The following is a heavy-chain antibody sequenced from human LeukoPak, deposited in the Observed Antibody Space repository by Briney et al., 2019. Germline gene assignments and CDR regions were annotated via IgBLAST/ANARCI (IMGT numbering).Heavy chain of an antibody. CDR3: ARARDIVATLNWFDP. CDR2: MNPNSGNT. D-gene: IGHD5-12*01. Sequence: ASVKVSCKASGYTFTRYDINWVRQATGQGLEWMGWMNPNSGNTGYAQKFQGRVTMTRNTSISTAYMELSSLRSEDTAVYYCARARDIVATLNWFDPWGQGTLVTVSS. CDR1: GYTFTRYD. V-gene: IGHV1-8*01. J-gene: IGHJ5*02.